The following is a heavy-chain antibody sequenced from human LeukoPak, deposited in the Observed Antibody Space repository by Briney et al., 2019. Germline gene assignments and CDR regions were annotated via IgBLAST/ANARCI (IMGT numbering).Heavy chain of an antibody. V-gene: IGHV3-7*01. CDR2: VNQDGTEQ. Sequence: GGSLRLSCAVSGFTFDAYSMTWVRQAPGRGLEWVANVNQDGTEQYYVDSVRGRFTISRDNAKNSLCLQMNSLRDEDTALYYCARRAYDYGDFFDYWGQGTLVTVSS. CDR1: GFTFDAYS. D-gene: IGHD4-17*01. J-gene: IGHJ4*02. CDR3: ARRAYDYGDFFDY.